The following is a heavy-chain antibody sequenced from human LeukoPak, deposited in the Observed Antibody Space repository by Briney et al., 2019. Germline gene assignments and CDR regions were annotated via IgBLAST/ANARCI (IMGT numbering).Heavy chain of an antibody. V-gene: IGHV4-4*07. CDR2: IYSRVT. CDR1: GGSISSYY. CDR3: ARDSGTTGEVKFDP. D-gene: IGHD3-10*01. Sequence: ASQTLSPTCTVSGGSISSYYLSWIRQPAGKGLEWGGGIYSRVTPYNPSLKSRVTMSADTSRNHVSLTRNSVTAADTAVYYCARDSGTTGEVKFDPWGQGTLVTVSS. J-gene: IGHJ5*02.